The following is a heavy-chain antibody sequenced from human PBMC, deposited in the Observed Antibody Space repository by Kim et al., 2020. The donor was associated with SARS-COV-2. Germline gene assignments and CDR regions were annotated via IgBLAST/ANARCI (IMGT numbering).Heavy chain of an antibody. CDR2: ISGSGGST. CDR3: AKALRYFDWLLYGGGYFDY. J-gene: IGHJ4*02. V-gene: IGHV3-23*01. D-gene: IGHD3-9*01. CDR1: GFTFSSYA. Sequence: GGSLRLSCAASGFTFSSYAMSWVRQAPGKGLEWVSAISGSGGSTYYADSVKGRFTISRDNSKNTLYLQMNSLRAEDTAVYYCAKALRYFDWLLYGGGYFDYWGQGTLVTVSS.